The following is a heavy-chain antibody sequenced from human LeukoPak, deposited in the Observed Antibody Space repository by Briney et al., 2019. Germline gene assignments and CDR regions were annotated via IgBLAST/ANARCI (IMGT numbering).Heavy chain of an antibody. D-gene: IGHD3-3*01. V-gene: IGHV4-59*01. J-gene: IGHJ6*03. CDR3: ARVPASRLFRVVTPYYMDV. Sequence: SETLSLTCTVSGGSISSYYWSWIRQPPGKGLEWIGYIYYSGSTNYNPSLKSRVTISVDTSKNQFSLKLSSVTAADTAAYYCARVPASRLFRVVTPYYMDVWGKGTTVTVSS. CDR2: IYYSGST. CDR1: GGSISSYY.